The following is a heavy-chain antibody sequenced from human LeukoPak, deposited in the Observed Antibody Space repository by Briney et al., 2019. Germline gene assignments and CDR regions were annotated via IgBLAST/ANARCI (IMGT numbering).Heavy chain of an antibody. D-gene: IGHD3-16*02. J-gene: IGHJ6*02. CDR2: IYYSGST. CDR3: ARHLNDYVWGSYRYYGMDV. V-gene: IGHV4-59*08. CDR1: GGSIISYY. Sequence: PSETLSLTCTVSGGSIISYYWSWIRQPPGKGLEWIGYIYYSGSTNYNPSLKSRVTISVDTSKNQFSLKLSSVTAADTAVYYCARHLNDYVWGSYRYYGMDVWGQGTTVTVSS.